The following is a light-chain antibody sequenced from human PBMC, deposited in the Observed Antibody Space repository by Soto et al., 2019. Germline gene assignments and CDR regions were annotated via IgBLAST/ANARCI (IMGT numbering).Light chain of an antibody. Sequence: EIVLTQSPATLSLSPGERATLSCRSSQSVSSYLAWYQQKPGQAPRLLLYDASNMATGIPARFSGSGSGTAFTLSISSLEPEDFAVYYCQQRSNWPRGTFGQGTKLEIK. CDR3: QQRSNWPRGT. V-gene: IGKV3-11*01. CDR1: QSVSSY. CDR2: DAS. J-gene: IGKJ2*02.